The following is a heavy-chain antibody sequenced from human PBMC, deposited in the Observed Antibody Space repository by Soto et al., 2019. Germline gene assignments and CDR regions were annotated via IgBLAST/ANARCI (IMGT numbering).Heavy chain of an antibody. D-gene: IGHD3-16*02. J-gene: IGHJ4*02. Sequence: GGSLRLSCAASGFTFSSYAMSWVRQAPGKGLEWVSYISSSSSTIYYADSVKGRFTISRDNAKNSLYLQMNSLRAEDTAVYYCASLYDYIWGSYRSPDGYFDYWGQGTLVTVSS. V-gene: IGHV3-48*01. CDR3: ASLYDYIWGSYRSPDGYFDY. CDR1: GFTFSSYA. CDR2: ISSSSSTI.